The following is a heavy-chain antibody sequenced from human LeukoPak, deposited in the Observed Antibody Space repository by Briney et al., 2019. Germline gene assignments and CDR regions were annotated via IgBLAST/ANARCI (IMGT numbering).Heavy chain of an antibody. V-gene: IGHV1-18*01. J-gene: IGHJ6*03. Sequence: ASVRLSCTASGFTFTNYDISWVRQAPGKGLEWVAWISACNGNINYAHSLQGRVTITRDKSTSAVYLELSSLRSDDTAVYYCARAGKYHSSTRPSYCYYYLDVWGKGTTVTVSS. CDR2: ISACNGNI. CDR1: GFTFTNYD. D-gene: IGHD6-13*01. CDR3: ARAGKYHSSTRPSYCYYYLDV.